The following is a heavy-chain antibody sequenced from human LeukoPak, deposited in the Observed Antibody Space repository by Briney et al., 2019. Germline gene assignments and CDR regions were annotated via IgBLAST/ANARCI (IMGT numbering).Heavy chain of an antibody. CDR1: GYTLTELS. CDR2: FDPEDGET. Sequence: ASVKVSCKASGYTLTELSMHWVRQAPGKGLEWMGGFDPEDGETIYAQKFQGRATMTEDTSTDTAYMELSSLRSEDTAVYYCATDPRPLLYGSGSYYRWDYWGQGTLVTVSS. CDR3: ATDPRPLLYGSGSYYRWDY. J-gene: IGHJ4*02. D-gene: IGHD3-10*01. V-gene: IGHV1-24*01.